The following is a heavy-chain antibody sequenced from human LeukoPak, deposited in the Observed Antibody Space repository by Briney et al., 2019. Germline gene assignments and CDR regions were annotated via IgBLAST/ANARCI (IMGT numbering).Heavy chain of an antibody. D-gene: IGHD2-2*02. CDR2: IIPIFGTA. J-gene: IGHJ5*02. CDR3: ARGGHTPPTLYIWFDP. Sequence: ASVKVSCKASGGTFSSYAISWVRQAPGQGLEWMGGIIPIFGTANYAQKFQGRVTITTDESTSTAYMELSSLRSEDTAVYYCARGGHTPPTLYIWFDPWGQGTLVTVSS. CDR1: GGTFSSYA. V-gene: IGHV1-69*05.